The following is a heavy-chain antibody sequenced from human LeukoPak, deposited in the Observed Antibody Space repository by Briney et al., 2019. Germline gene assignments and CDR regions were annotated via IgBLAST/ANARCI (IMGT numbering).Heavy chain of an antibody. D-gene: IGHD1-26*01. CDR1: GFTFGDYA. Sequence: GGSLRLSCTASGFTFGDYAMSWVRQAPGKGLVWVSRINTDGSSTSDADSVKGRFTISRDNAKNTLYLQMSSLRAEDTAVYYCARGYSGTYRFGYWGQGTLVTVSS. CDR3: ARGYSGTYRFGY. V-gene: IGHV3-74*01. CDR2: INTDGSST. J-gene: IGHJ4*02.